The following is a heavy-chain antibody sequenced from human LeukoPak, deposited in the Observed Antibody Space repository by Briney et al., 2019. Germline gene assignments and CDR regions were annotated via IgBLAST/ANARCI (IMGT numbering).Heavy chain of an antibody. CDR1: GGSISSYY. Sequence: SETLSLTCTVSGGSISSYYWSWIRQPPGKGLEWIGYIYYSGSTNYNPSLKSRVTISVDTSKNPFSLKLSSVTAADTAVYYCARDQYCSGGSCYREYYYYYYGMDVWGQGTTVTVSS. D-gene: IGHD2-15*01. CDR2: IYYSGST. CDR3: ARDQYCSGGSCYREYYYYYYGMDV. V-gene: IGHV4-59*12. J-gene: IGHJ6*02.